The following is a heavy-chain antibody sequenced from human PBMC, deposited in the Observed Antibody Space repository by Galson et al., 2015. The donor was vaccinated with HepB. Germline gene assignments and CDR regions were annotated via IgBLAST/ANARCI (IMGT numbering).Heavy chain of an antibody. CDR2: IWYDGSNK. V-gene: IGHV3-33*08. J-gene: IGHJ4*02. CDR3: AREKGGATIFDY. Sequence: SLRLSCAASGFTFSSYAMSWVRQAPGKGLEWVAVIWYDGSNKYYADSVKGRFTISRDNSKNTLYLQMNSLRAEDTAVYYCAREKGGATIFDYWGQGTLVTVSS. D-gene: IGHD1-26*01. CDR1: GFTFSSYA.